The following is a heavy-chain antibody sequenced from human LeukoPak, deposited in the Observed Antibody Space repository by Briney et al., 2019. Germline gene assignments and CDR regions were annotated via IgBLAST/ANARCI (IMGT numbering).Heavy chain of an antibody. J-gene: IGHJ4*03. Sequence: HTGGSLRLSCAASGFTFSGYWMAWVRPAPGKGLEWVANIKGDESKKYYVDSVKGRVTISRDNAKNTLYLQMNSLRAEDTAVYYCARDSNPRGGYDDFDFWGQGTLVTVSS. D-gene: IGHD3-16*01. CDR3: ARDSNPRGGYDDFDF. V-gene: IGHV3-7*01. CDR2: IKGDESKK. CDR1: GFTFSGYW.